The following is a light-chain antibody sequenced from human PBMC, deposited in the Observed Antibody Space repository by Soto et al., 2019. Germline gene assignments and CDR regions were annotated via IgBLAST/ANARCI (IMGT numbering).Light chain of an antibody. CDR1: QDVSSN. CDR3: QQYIRWPLT. J-gene: IGKJ4*01. V-gene: IGKV3-15*01. Sequence: EMVVTQSPATLSVSPGERATLSCRASQDVSSNLAWYQQKPGQAPSLLIYGASTRATGTPARFSGSGSGTEVTLTISSLQYEDYAVYFCQQYIRWPLTFGGGTKVEI. CDR2: GAS.